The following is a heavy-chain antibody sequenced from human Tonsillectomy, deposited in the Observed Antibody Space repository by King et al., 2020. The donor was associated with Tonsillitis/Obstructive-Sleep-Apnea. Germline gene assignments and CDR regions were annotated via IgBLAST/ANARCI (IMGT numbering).Heavy chain of an antibody. CDR1: GGPISGSNW. J-gene: IGHJ4*02. V-gene: IGHV4-4*02. CDR3: AINYGKPFDY. D-gene: IGHD3-10*01. CDR2: IYHSGST. Sequence: QLQESGPGLVKPSGTLSLTCAVSGGPISGSNWWSWVRQPPGKGLEWIGEIYHSGSTNYNPSLKSRVTLSLDKSKNQFSLKLSSVTAADTAIYYCAINYGKPFDYWGQGTLVTVSS.